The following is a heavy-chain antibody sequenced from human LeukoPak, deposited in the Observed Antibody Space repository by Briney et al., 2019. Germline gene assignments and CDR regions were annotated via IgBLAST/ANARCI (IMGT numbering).Heavy chain of an antibody. CDR2: INHSGST. CDR3: AGRPYDSSGLDY. V-gene: IGHV4-34*01. Sequence: PSETLSLTRAVYGGSFSGYYWSWIRQPPGKGLEWIGEINHSGSTNYNPSLRSRVTISVDTSKNQLSLKLSSVTAADTAVYYCAGRPYDSSGLDYWGQGTLVTVSS. D-gene: IGHD3-22*01. J-gene: IGHJ4*02. CDR1: GGSFSGYY.